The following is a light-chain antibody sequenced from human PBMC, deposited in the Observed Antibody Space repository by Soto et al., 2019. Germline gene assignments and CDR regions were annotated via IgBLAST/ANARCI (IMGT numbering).Light chain of an antibody. CDR3: CSYAGSYSDV. Sequence: QSALTQPRSVSGSPGQSVTISCTGTTNDVGNYNYVSWYQQHPSKAPKLMIYDVTKRPSGVPDRFSGSKSGNTASLTISGLQAEDEADYYCCSYAGSYSDVFGTGTQLTVL. V-gene: IGLV2-11*01. CDR2: DVT. CDR1: TNDVGNYNY. J-gene: IGLJ1*01.